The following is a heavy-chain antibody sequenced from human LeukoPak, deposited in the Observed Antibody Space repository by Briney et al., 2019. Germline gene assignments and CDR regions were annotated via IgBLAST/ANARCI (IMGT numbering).Heavy chain of an antibody. D-gene: IGHD3-10*01. CDR3: AKLGSGSYYKRGAYFDY. CDR2: ITRSNYI. V-gene: IGHV3-21*04. J-gene: IGHJ4*02. CDR1: GFTFSIYE. Sequence: GGSLRLSCAASGFTFSIYEINWVRQAPGKGLEWVSSITRSNYIYYADSVKGRFTISRDNSKNTLYLQMNSLRAEDTAVYYCAKLGSGSYYKRGAYFDYWGQGTLVTVSS.